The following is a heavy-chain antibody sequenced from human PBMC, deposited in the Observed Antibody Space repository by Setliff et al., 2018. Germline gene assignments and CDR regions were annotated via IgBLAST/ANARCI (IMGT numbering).Heavy chain of an antibody. CDR2: IYTSWST. Sequence: PSETLSLTCTVSGDSISSRRFYWGWFRQPAGKGLEWIGQIYTSWSTNYNPSLKSRVTISLDTSKNQFSLSLSSVTAADTAVYYCARMSGFQYMDVWGKGTTVTVS. D-gene: IGHD3-3*01. V-gene: IGHV4-61*09. CDR1: GDSISSRRFY. J-gene: IGHJ6*03. CDR3: ARMSGFQYMDV.